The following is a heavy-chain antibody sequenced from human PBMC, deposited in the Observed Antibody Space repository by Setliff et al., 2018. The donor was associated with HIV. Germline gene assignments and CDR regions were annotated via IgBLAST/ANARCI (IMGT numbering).Heavy chain of an antibody. CDR1: GDAFTDYY. CDR2: INPNSGGT. D-gene: IGHD6-13*01. J-gene: IGHJ3*02. V-gene: IGHV1-2*02. Sequence: ASVKVSCKASGDAFTDYYIHWVRQAPGQGLEWMGWINPNSGGTNYAQKFQGRVTMTRDTSISTAFMDLSRLRSDDTAVYYCARDPGYKSSWYGAFDIWGQGTMVTVSS. CDR3: ARDPGYKSSWYGAFDI.